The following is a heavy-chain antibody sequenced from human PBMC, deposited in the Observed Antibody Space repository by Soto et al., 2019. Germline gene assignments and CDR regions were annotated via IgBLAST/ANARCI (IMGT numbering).Heavy chain of an antibody. J-gene: IGHJ5*02. D-gene: IGHD6-19*01. Sequence: EVQLVESGGGLVQPGRSLRLSCAASGFTFDDYAMHWVRQAPGKGLEWVSGISWNSGSIGYADSVKGRFTISRDNAKNSLYLQMNSLRPEDTALYYCAKDYSSGWTYNWFDPWGQGTLVTVSS. CDR1: GFTFDDYA. CDR2: ISWNSGSI. CDR3: AKDYSSGWTYNWFDP. V-gene: IGHV3-9*01.